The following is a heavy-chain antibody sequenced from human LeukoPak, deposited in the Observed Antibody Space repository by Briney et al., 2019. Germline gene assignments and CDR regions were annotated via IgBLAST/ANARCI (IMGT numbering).Heavy chain of an antibody. J-gene: IGHJ1*01. V-gene: IGHV3-64D*06. D-gene: IGHD5-18*01. CDR3: VKGGQYSTNWFQH. Sequence: GGSLRLSRSASGFTFNNYAMHWVRQAPGKGLEYVSAISSNGGGTDYTDSVKGRFTISRDNAKNTLFLQMSSLRAEDTAVYFCVKGGQYSTNWFQHWGQGTLVSVSS. CDR2: ISSNGGGT. CDR1: GFTFNNYA.